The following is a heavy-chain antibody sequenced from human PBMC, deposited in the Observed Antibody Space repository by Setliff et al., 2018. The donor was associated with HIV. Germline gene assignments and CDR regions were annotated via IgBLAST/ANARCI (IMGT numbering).Heavy chain of an antibody. CDR2: IIPIFGST. CDR3: ARDDHYYDMGSILSDWFFDL. D-gene: IGHD3-22*01. CDR1: GGTFIKYS. V-gene: IGHV1-69*13. J-gene: IGHJ2*01. Sequence: EASVKVSCKASGGTFIKYSMNWVRQAPGQGLEWMGGIIPIFGSTTYAQKFQGRVTITADESKNTVEMELSSLTSEDTAVYYCARDDHYYDMGSILSDWFFDLWDRGTLVTVSS.